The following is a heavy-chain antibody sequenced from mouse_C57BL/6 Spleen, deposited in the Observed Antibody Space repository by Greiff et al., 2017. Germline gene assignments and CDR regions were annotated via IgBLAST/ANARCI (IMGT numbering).Heavy chain of an antibody. Sequence: VQLQQSGAELVKPGASVKLSCTASGFNITDYYMHWVKQRPEQGLEWIGRIDPEDGETKYAPKFQGKATLTADTSSNTAYLQLSSLTSEDTAVYYCARPTVVDRYFDVWGTGTTVTVSS. D-gene: IGHD1-1*01. V-gene: IGHV14-2*01. CDR3: ARPTVVDRYFDV. CDR1: GFNITDYY. J-gene: IGHJ1*03. CDR2: IDPEDGET.